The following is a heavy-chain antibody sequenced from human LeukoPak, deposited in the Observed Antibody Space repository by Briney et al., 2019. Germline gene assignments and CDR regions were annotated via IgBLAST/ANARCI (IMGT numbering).Heavy chain of an antibody. CDR2: ISGSGGST. D-gene: IGHD3-10*01. CDR1: GFTFSSYA. Sequence: GGSLRLSCAASGFTFSSYAMSWVRQAPGKGLEWVSGISGSGGSTYYADSVKGRFTISRDNAKNSLYLQMNSLRAEDTAVYYCARMYYYDFDYWGQGTLVTVSS. CDR3: ARMYYYDFDY. J-gene: IGHJ4*02. V-gene: IGHV3-23*01.